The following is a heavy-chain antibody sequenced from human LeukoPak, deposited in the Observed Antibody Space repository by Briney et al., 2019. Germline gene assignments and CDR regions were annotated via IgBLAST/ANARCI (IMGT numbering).Heavy chain of an antibody. Sequence: GGSLRLSCAASGFTFASYSMNWVRQAPGKGLEWVSFISGGSGTIYYADSVKGRFTISRDNAKNSLYLQMNSLRVEDTAVYYCARDRDYGDYRPVSFDPWGQGTLVTVSS. V-gene: IGHV3-48*04. CDR1: GFTFASYS. CDR2: ISGGSGTI. D-gene: IGHD4-17*01. J-gene: IGHJ5*02. CDR3: ARDRDYGDYRPVSFDP.